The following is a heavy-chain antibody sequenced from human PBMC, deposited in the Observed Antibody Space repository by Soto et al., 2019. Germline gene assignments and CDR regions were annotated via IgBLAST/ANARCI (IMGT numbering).Heavy chain of an antibody. Sequence: PSETLSLTCTVSGGSISSSSYYWGWIRQPPGKGLEWIGSIYYSGSTYYNPSLKSRVTISVDTSKNQFSLKLSSVTAADTAVYYCSSGWNYYYYMDVWGKGTTVTVSS. D-gene: IGHD6-19*01. V-gene: IGHV4-39*01. J-gene: IGHJ6*03. CDR2: IYYSGST. CDR1: GGSISSSSYY. CDR3: SSGWNYYYYMDV.